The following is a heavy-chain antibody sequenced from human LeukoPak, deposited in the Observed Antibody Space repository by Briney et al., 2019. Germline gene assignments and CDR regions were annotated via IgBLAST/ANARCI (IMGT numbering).Heavy chain of an antibody. CDR2: ISAYNGNT. V-gene: IGHV1-18*01. CDR3: ARVDRGSGSYSAFDI. J-gene: IGHJ3*02. CDR1: GXXFTSYG. Sequence: VXCXASGXXFTSYGISWVRQAPGQGLEWMGWISAYNGNTNYAQKLQGRVTMTTDTSTSTAYKELRSLRSDDTAVYYCARVDRGSGSYSAFDIWGQGTMVTVSS. D-gene: IGHD3-10*01.